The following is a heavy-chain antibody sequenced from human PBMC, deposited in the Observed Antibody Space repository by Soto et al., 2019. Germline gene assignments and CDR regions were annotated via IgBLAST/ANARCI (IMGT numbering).Heavy chain of an antibody. CDR1: GFTFSSYS. D-gene: IGHD6-19*01. CDR3: ARRRGQYSSGGYFDY. V-gene: IGHV3-21*01. Sequence: EVQLVESGGGLVKPGGSLRLSCAASGFTFSSYSMNWVRQAPGKGLEWVSSISSSSSYIYYADSVKGRFTISRDNAKNSLYLQMNSLRAEDTAVYYCARRRGQYSSGGYFDYWGQGTLVTVSS. CDR2: ISSSSSYI. J-gene: IGHJ4*02.